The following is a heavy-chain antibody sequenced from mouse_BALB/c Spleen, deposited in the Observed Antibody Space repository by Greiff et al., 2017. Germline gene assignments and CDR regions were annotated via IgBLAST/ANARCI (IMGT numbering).Heavy chain of an antibody. J-gene: IGHJ3*01. D-gene: IGHD2-3*01. CDR1: GFSLTSYG. CDR2: IWAGGST. V-gene: IGHV2-9*02. Sequence: VKLQESGPGLVAPSQSLSITCTVSGFSLTSYGVHWVRQPPGKGLEWLGVIWAGGSTNYNSALMSRLSISKDNSKSQVFLKMNSLQTDDTAMYYCARDYDARFAYWGQGTLVTVSA. CDR3: ARDYDARFAY.